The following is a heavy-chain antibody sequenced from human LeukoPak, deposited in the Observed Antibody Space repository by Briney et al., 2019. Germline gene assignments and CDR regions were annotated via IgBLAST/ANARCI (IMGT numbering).Heavy chain of an antibody. CDR1: GFTFSSYA. Sequence: GGSLRLSCEAAGFTFSSYAMNWVRQAPGKGLEWDSGISGSGDSTYYTDTDKGAYTISRDNSKNTLYLHMRSLRADDTPVYYSAKDRARGVITRFDAWGQGTLVTVAS. V-gene: IGHV3-23*01. CDR3: AKDRARGVITRFDA. J-gene: IGHJ5*02. CDR2: ISGSGDST. D-gene: IGHD3-10*01.